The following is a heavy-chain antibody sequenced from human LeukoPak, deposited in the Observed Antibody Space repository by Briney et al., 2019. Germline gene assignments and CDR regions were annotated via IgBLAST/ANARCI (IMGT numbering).Heavy chain of an antibody. CDR1: GYTFTGYY. V-gene: IGHV1-2*02. CDR3: ARSVYYDFWSGKHRAHFDY. D-gene: IGHD3-3*01. CDR2: INPNSGGT. J-gene: IGHJ4*02. Sequence: ASVKLSCKASGYTFTGYYMHWVRQAPGQGLEWMGWINPNSGGTNYAQKFQGRVTMTRDTSISTAYMELSRLRSDDTAVYYCARSVYYDFWSGKHRAHFDYWGQGTLVTVSS.